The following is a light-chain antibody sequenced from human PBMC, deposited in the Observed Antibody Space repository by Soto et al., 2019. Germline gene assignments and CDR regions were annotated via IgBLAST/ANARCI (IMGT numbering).Light chain of an antibody. CDR2: AAS. CDR1: QSVTSNY. CDR3: QQYHNSPRP. J-gene: IGKJ1*01. Sequence: EIVLTQSPGTLSLSPGERASLSCRASQSVTSNYLAWYQQKPGQAPRLLIYAASARPGGIPDRFRGSGSGTDFTLTISRLEPEDFAMYYCQQYHNSPRPFGQGTKVEIK. V-gene: IGKV3-20*01.